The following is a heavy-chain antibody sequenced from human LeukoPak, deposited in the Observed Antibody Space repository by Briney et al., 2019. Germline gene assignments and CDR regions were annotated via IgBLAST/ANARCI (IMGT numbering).Heavy chain of an antibody. CDR3: VKATGKNYYYGMDV. CDR1: GFTFSNYA. V-gene: IGHV3-64D*09. Sequence: GGSLRLSCSASGFTFSNYATHWVRQAPGKGLEYVSAITANGGSIYYADSVKGRFTISRDNSKNTLYLQMRSLRADDTAVYYCVKATGKNYYYGMDVWGQGTTVTVSS. CDR2: ITANGGSI. J-gene: IGHJ6*02. D-gene: IGHD1-14*01.